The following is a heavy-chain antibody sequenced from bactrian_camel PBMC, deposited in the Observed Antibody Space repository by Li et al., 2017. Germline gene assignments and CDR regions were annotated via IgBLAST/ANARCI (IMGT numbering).Heavy chain of an antibody. CDR2: FDSDGKT. CDR1: GITEGTNC. CDR3: THHAFIGTWTFGH. V-gene: IGHV3S55*01. D-gene: IGHD5*01. J-gene: IGHJ6*01. Sequence: VQLVESGGGSVQAGGSLRLSCEVSGITEGTNCIGWFRQAPGKERERVAAFDSDGKTLYADSVKGRFTISRDNTKNTLYLQMNSLETDDTAMYYCTHHAFIGTWTFGHWGQGTQVTVS.